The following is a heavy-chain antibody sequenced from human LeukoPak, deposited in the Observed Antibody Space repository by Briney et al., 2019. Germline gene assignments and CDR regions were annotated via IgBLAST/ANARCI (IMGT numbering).Heavy chain of an antibody. D-gene: IGHD2-15*01. J-gene: IGHJ6*01. CDR3: ARDILGRSNGGSNYFGMEV. V-gene: IGHV1-2*02. CDR1: GYTFSAYF. Sequence: GASVKVSCRTSGYTFSAYFMHWVRQAPGQGLEWMGWINPNTGATNYAQKFQGRVTMTRDTSINTAYMELSSLRSDDAAVYYCARDILGRSNGGSNYFGMEVXXXGTTVTVSS. CDR2: INPNTGAT.